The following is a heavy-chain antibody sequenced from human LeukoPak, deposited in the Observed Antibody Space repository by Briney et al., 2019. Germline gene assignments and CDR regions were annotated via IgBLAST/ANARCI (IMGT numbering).Heavy chain of an antibody. Sequence: PGGSLRLSCVVSGFTFSNYSMNWVRQAPGKGLEWVSYISSRSSSIYYLDSVKGRFTISRDNAKNSLYLQMNSLRDEDTAVYYCARVIRRFGEFSSDYLGQGTLVTVSS. J-gene: IGHJ4*02. V-gene: IGHV3-48*02. CDR3: ARVIRRFGEFSSDY. CDR2: ISSRSSSI. CDR1: GFTFSNYS. D-gene: IGHD3-10*01.